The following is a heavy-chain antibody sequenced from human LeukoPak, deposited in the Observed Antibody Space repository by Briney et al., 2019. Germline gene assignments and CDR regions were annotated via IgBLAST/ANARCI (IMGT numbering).Heavy chain of an antibody. V-gene: IGHV3-23*01. J-gene: IGHJ4*02. CDR3: ARISLPYYYDSSGYSTAPFDY. Sequence: PGGSPRLSCAASGFTFSSYAMSWVRQAPGKGLEWVSAIRGSGGSTYYADSVKGRFTISRDNSKNTLYLQMNSLRAEDTAVYYCARISLPYYYDSSGYSTAPFDYWGQGTLVTVSS. D-gene: IGHD3-22*01. CDR1: GFTFSSYA. CDR2: IRGSGGST.